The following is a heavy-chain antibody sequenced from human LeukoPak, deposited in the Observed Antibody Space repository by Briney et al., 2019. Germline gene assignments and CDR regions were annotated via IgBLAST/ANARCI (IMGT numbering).Heavy chain of an antibody. J-gene: IGHJ4*02. D-gene: IGHD6-19*01. CDR2: MNPNNGNT. Sequence: ASVKVSCKASGYAFTSYDITWVRQASGQGLEWMGWMNPNNGNTGYAQRFQGRVTLTRDTSISTAYMELSSLRSDDTAVYYCARDPYSSGWDHFDYWGQGTLVTVSS. CDR1: GYAFTSYD. V-gene: IGHV1-8*01. CDR3: ARDPYSSGWDHFDY.